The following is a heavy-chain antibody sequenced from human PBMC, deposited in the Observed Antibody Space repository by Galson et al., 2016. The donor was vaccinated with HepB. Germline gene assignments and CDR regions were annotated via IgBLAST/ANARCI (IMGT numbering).Heavy chain of an antibody. CDR3: ARRTSSWYYFDY. Sequence: SETLSLTCTVSGDYITSYYWSWIRQPPGKGLEWIGYIYYRGSTNYNPSLKSRVTISVDTSKNQFSLKLSSVTAADPAVYYCARRTSSWYYFDYWGQGTLVTVSS. D-gene: IGHD2-2*01. CDR2: IYYRGST. CDR1: GDYITSYY. V-gene: IGHV4-59*08. J-gene: IGHJ4*02.